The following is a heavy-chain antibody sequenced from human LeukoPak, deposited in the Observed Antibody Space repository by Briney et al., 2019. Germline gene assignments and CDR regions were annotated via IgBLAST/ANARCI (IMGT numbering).Heavy chain of an antibody. J-gene: IGHJ6*02. D-gene: IGHD4-11*01. CDR3: AGALQDYYYYGMDV. CDR1: GGSISSGVYS. CDR2: IYHSGST. Sequence: SETLSLTCAVSGGSISSGVYSGSWIRQPQGKALEWIGNIYHSGSTYYNPSLKSRVTISVDRSKNQFSLKLSSVTAADTAVYYCAGALQDYYYYGMDVWGQGTTVTVSS. V-gene: IGHV4-30-2*01.